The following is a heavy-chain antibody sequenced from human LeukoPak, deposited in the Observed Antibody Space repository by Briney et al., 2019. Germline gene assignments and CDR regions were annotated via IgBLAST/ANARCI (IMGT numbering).Heavy chain of an antibody. D-gene: IGHD3-22*01. CDR3: ARGQAYYDSSGYYDY. Sequence: SETLSLTCTVSGDSISSNTYYWGWIRQPPGKGLEWIGTVYYSGSTYYNPSLKSRVTISVDTSKNQFSLKLSSVTAADTAVYYCARGQAYYDSSGYYDYWGQGTLVTVSS. CDR1: GDSISSNTYY. CDR2: VYYSGST. J-gene: IGHJ4*02. V-gene: IGHV4-39*07.